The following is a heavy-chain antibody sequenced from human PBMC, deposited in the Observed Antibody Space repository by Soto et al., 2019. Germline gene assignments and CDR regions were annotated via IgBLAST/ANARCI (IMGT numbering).Heavy chain of an antibody. CDR2: IFHDGNT. J-gene: IGHJ5*02. V-gene: IGHV4-4*02. CDR3: ARHEGWTGPDQ. D-gene: IGHD2-8*02. Sequence: PSDTLSLNCALSGASIVSGGWWSWVRQPPGKGLEWIAEIFHDGNTNYSPSLKSRVTISVDKSQNQFSLNVYSVTAPDTAVYYCARHEGWTGPDQWGQGTLVTVSS. CDR1: GASIVSGGW.